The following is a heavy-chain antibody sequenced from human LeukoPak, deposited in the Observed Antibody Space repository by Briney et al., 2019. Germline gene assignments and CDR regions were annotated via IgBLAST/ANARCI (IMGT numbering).Heavy chain of an antibody. CDR2: IYYSGST. V-gene: IGHV4-39*01. D-gene: IGHD6-13*01. J-gene: IGHJ4*02. CDR1: GGSISSSSYY. Sequence: SETLSLTCTVSGGSISSSSYYWGWIRQPPGKGLEWIGSIYYSGSTYYNPSLKSRVTTSGDTSKNQFSLKLSSVTAADTAVYYCARRHSSSWTYFDYWGQGTLVTVSS. CDR3: ARRHSSSWTYFDY.